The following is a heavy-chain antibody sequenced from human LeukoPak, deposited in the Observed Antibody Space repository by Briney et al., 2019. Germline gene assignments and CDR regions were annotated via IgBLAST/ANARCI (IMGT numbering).Heavy chain of an antibody. J-gene: IGHJ6*02. CDR2: ISGGGVTT. D-gene: IGHD3-16*01. V-gene: IGHV3-23*01. CDR3: ARNQQLGGHSYYYYGMDV. Sequence: GGSLRLSCAASGFTFSSYWMSWVRQAPGKGLEWVSGISGGGVTTYYADSVKGRFTISRDNSKNTLYLQMNSLRADDTAIYYCARNQQLGGHSYYYYGMDVWGQGTTVTVSS. CDR1: GFTFSSYW.